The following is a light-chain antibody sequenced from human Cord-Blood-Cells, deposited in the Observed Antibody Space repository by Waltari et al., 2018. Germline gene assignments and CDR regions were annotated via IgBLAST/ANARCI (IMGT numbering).Light chain of an antibody. CDR2: QDS. J-gene: IGLJ2*01. Sequence: SYELTQPPSVSVSPGQTASITCSGDKLGDKYACWYQQKPGQSPVLVIYQDSKRPSGIPGRFSGSSSGNTATLTISGTRAMDEADYYCQAWDSSTVVFGGGTKLTVL. V-gene: IGLV3-1*01. CDR1: KLGDKY. CDR3: QAWDSSTVV.